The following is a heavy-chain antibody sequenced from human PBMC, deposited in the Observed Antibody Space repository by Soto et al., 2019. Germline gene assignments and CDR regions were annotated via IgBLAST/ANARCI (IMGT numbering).Heavy chain of an antibody. V-gene: IGHV3-73*01. D-gene: IGHD2-2*01. CDR1: GFTFSGSA. Sequence: GGSLRLSCAASGFTFSGSAMHWVRQASGKGLEWVGRIRSKANSYATAYAASVKGRFTISRDDSKNTAYLQMNSLKTEDTAVYYCTRLGTPRYCSSTSCSQNDDYWGQGTLVTVSS. CDR2: IRSKANSYAT. J-gene: IGHJ4*02. CDR3: TRLGTPRYCSSTSCSQNDDY.